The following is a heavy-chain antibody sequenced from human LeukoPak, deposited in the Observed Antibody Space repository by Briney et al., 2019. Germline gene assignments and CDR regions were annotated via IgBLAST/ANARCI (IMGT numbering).Heavy chain of an antibody. Sequence: PGGSLRLSCAASGFTFSSYEMNWVRQAPGKGLEWVXXXXSSGSTIYYADSVKGRFTISRDNAKNSLYLQMNSLRAEDTAVYYCAKRDSSGSLPRLFDYWGQGTLVTVSS. D-gene: IGHD6-19*01. J-gene: IGHJ4*02. CDR2: XXSSGSTI. V-gene: IGHV3-48*03. CDR3: AKRDSSGSLPRLFDY. CDR1: GFTFSSYE.